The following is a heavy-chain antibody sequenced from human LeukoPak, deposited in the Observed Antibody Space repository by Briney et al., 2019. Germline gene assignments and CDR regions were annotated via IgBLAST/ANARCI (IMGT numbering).Heavy chain of an antibody. V-gene: IGHV1-18*01. Sequence: ASVKVSCKASGDTFTSYGISWVRQAPGQGLEWMGWISAYNGNTNYAQKLQGRVTMTTDTSTSTADMELRSLRSDDTAVYYCARGGSGSWYFYYYYYMDVWGKGTTVTVSS. CDR2: ISAYNGNT. J-gene: IGHJ6*03. D-gene: IGHD6-13*01. CDR1: GDTFTSYG. CDR3: ARGGSGSWYFYYYYYMDV.